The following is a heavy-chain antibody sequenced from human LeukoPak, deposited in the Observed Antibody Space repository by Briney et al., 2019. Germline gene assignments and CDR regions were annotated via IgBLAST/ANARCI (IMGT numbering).Heavy chain of an antibody. CDR2: ISAYNGNT. D-gene: IGHD4-17*01. CDR3: ARDQSHDYGYYYYYYMDV. V-gene: IGHV1-18*01. J-gene: IGHJ6*03. Sequence: ASVNVSCKSSGYTFTSYGISWVRQAPGQGLEWMGWISAYNGNTNYAQKLQGRVTMTTDTSTSTAYMELRSLRSDDTAVYYCARDQSHDYGYYYYYYMDVWGKGTTVTVSS. CDR1: GYTFTSYG.